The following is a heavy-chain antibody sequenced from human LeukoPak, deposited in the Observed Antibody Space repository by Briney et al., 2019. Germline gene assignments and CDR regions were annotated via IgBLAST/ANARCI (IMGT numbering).Heavy chain of an antibody. CDR3: ARGFGSGSYYKRYYFDY. J-gene: IGHJ4*02. Sequence: SDTLSLTCSVCGGSISSYYWSWIRPPPGKGMEWIGYIYYSGSTNYNPSLKSRVTISVDTSKNQFSLKLSSVTAADTAVYYCARGFGSGSYYKRYYFDYGGQGTLVTVSS. V-gene: IGHV4-59*07. D-gene: IGHD3-10*01. CDR1: GGSISSYY. CDR2: IYYSGST.